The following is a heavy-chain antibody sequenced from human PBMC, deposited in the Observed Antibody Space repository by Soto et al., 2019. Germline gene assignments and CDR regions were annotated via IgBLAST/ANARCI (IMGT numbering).Heavy chain of an antibody. V-gene: IGHV3-23*01. CDR2: ISGSGGST. J-gene: IGHJ6*02. CDR3: AKDLGFGESYYYYYGMDV. CDR1: GFTFSSYA. D-gene: IGHD3-10*01. Sequence: EVQLLESGGGLVQPGGSLRLSCAASGFTFSSYAMSWVRQAPGKGLEWVSAISGSGGSTYYADSVKGRFTISRDNSKNTLYLQMKSLRAEDTAVYYCAKDLGFGESYYYYYGMDVWGQGATVTVFS.